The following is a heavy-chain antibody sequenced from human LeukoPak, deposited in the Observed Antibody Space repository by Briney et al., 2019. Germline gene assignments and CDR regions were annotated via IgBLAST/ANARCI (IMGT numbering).Heavy chain of an antibody. CDR1: GGSASTYY. CDR3: ASTSRYCSGGNCYSAFDY. D-gene: IGHD2-15*01. CDR2: IYYSGST. J-gene: IGHJ4*02. V-gene: IGHV4-59*02. Sequence: SETLSLTCTVSGGSASTYYWNWIRQPPGKGLEWIGYIYYSGSTNYNPSLKSRLTISVDTSNNQFSLKLSSVTAADTAVYYCASTSRYCSGGNCYSAFDYWGQGTLVTVSS.